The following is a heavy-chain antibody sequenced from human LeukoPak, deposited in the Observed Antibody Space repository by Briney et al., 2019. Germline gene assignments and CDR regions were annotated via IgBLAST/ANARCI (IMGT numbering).Heavy chain of an antibody. CDR3: ARSLRVRGVPDYMDV. J-gene: IGHJ6*03. V-gene: IGHV3-23*01. CDR2: ISGSGGST. D-gene: IGHD3-10*02. CDR1: GFTFSSYA. Sequence: GGSLRLSCAASGFTFSSYAMSWVRQAPGKGLEWVSAISGSGGSTYYADSVKGRFTISRDNSKNMLYLQMNSLRAEDTAVYYCARSLRVRGVPDYMDVWGKGTTVIISS.